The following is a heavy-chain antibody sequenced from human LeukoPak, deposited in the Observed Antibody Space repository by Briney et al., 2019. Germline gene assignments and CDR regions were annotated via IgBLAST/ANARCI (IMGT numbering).Heavy chain of an antibody. CDR2: IYPGDSDT. Sequence: GESLKISCQGSGYIFTNYWIGWVRQVPGKGLEWMWIIYPGDSDTRYSPSFQGQVTISADKSISTAYLQWSSLKASDTAMYYCASRGITTYYYGSGSYPYYFDYWGQGTLVTVSS. CDR3: ASRGITTYYYGSGSYPYYFDY. D-gene: IGHD3-10*01. V-gene: IGHV5-51*01. CDR1: GYIFTNYW. J-gene: IGHJ4*02.